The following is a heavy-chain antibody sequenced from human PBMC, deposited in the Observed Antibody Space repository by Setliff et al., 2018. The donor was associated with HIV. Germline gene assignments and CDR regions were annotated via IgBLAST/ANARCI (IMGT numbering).Heavy chain of an antibody. J-gene: IGHJ6*03. V-gene: IGHV3-48*01. Sequence: LRLSCAASGFTFSSYSMNWVRQAPGKGLEWVSYISSSGSTIYYADSVKGRFTISRDNAKNSLYLQMNSLRAEDTAVYYCARDLSYPRAVSYYYYYMDVWGKGTTVTVSS. CDR3: ARDLSYPRAVSYYYYYMDV. CDR1: GFTFSSYS. CDR2: ISSSGSTI. D-gene: IGHD3-16*02.